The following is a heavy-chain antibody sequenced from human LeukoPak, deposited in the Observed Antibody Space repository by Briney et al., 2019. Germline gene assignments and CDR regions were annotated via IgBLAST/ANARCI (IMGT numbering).Heavy chain of an antibody. D-gene: IGHD3-22*01. J-gene: IGHJ3*02. CDR2: ISSSGSTK. CDR1: GFTFSSYG. Sequence: GGSLRLSCAASGFTFSSYGMTWVRQAPGKGLEWFSYISSSGSTKYYAASVKGRFTLSRDNAKNSLYLQMNSLRAEDTAVYYCARDRDPGYYDTNGYRRINAFDILGQGTMVTVSS. V-gene: IGHV3-48*04. CDR3: ARDRDPGYYDTNGYRRINAFDI.